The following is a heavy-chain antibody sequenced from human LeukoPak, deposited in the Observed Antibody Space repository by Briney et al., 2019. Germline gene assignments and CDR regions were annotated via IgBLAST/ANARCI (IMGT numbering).Heavy chain of an antibody. J-gene: IGHJ3*02. V-gene: IGHV3-7*01. D-gene: IGHD6-13*01. CDR3: ARDSEKSSSLAFDI. Sequence: GGSLRLSCAASGFTFRSHWMSWVRQAPGKGLGWVANMNLDGSEKYYVDSVMGRFAVSRDNAENSLYLQINSLRAEDTAVYFCARDSEKSSSLAFDIGGEGTMVTVSS. CDR1: GFTFRSHW. CDR2: MNLDGSEK.